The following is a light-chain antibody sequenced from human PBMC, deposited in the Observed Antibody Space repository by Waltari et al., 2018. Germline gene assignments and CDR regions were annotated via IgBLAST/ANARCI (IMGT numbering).Light chain of an antibody. CDR1: QSVSSN. V-gene: IGKV3-15*01. Sequence: EIVMTQSPATLSVSPGEGATLSCRASQSVSSNLAWYQPRPGQAPRLLIYGASTRATGIPARFSGSGSGTEFTLTISSLQSEDSAVYYCHQYSSWPPMFTFGQGTKLEIK. CDR3: HQYSSWPPMFT. CDR2: GAS. J-gene: IGKJ2*01.